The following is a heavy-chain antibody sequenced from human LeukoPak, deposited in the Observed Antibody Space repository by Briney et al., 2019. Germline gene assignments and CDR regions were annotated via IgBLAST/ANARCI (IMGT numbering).Heavy chain of an antibody. CDR3: ARRISSLVNGFDP. CDR1: GFTFTSYY. Sequence: GGTLSLSCVVSGFTFTSYYMIWVRQAPGKGLEWVASINRGSGYIYYAASVKGRTTKFRGNDKNSLLLQMNSLSAEDTAVYFCARRISSLVNGFDPWGQGTLVTVSS. J-gene: IGHJ5*02. V-gene: IGHV3-21*01. CDR2: INRGSGYI. D-gene: IGHD6-6*01.